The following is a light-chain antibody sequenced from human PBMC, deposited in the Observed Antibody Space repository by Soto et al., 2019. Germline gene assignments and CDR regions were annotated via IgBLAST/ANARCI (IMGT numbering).Light chain of an antibody. CDR2: GAS. CDR3: QQYNNWPPRYT. J-gene: IGKJ2*01. CDR1: QSVSNK. Sequence: EIMMTQSPATLSVSPGERATLSCRASQSVSNKLAWYQQQPGRAPRLIIYGASTRATGIPARFSGSGSGTEFTLNISSLQSEDFAVYYCQQYNNWPPRYTFGQGTKLEIK. V-gene: IGKV3-15*01.